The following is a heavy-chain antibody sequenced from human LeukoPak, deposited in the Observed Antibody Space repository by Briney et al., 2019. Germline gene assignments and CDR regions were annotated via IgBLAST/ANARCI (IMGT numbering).Heavy chain of an antibody. Sequence: PGGSLRLSCAASGFTFSSYAMHWVRQAPGKGLEWVAVISYDGSNKYYADSVKGRFTISRDNSKNTLYLQMNSLRAEDTAVYYCARDVSAAAGTVWSFDYWGQGTLVTVSS. CDR3: ARDVSAAAGTVWSFDY. J-gene: IGHJ4*02. D-gene: IGHD6-13*01. V-gene: IGHV3-30*04. CDR2: ISYDGSNK. CDR1: GFTFSSYA.